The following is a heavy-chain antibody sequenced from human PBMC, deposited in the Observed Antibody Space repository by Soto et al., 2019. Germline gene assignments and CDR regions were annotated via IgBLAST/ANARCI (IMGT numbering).Heavy chain of an antibody. J-gene: IGHJ6*02. CDR1: GGTFSSYA. CDR3: ARDGLWRGSGYGMDV. Sequence: ASVKVSCKASGGTFSSYAISWVRQAPGQGLEWMGGIIPILGIANYAQKFQGRVTITADKSTSTAYMELSSLRSEDTAVYYCARDGLWRGSGYGMDVWGQGTTVTVSS. V-gene: IGHV1-69*10. CDR2: IIPILGIA. D-gene: IGHD2-21*01.